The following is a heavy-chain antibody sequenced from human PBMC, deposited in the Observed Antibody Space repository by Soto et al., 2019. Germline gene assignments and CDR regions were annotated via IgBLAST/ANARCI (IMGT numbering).Heavy chain of an antibody. CDR2: IYYSGGT. J-gene: IGHJ4*02. CDR3: PRHIGDSHIPHFDY. Sequence: SETLSLTCTVSGGSISSSSYYWGWIRQPPGKGLEWIGSIYYSGGTYYNPSLKSRVTISVDTSKNQFSLKLSSVTAADTAVYFCPRHIGDSHIPHFDYWGQGTLVTVSP. V-gene: IGHV4-39*01. D-gene: IGHD5-18*01. CDR1: GGSISSSSYY.